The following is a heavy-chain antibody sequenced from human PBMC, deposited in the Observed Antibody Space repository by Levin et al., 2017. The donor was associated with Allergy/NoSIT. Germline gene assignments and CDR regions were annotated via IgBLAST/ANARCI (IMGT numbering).Heavy chain of an antibody. D-gene: IGHD5-12*01. Sequence: GGSLRLSCAASGFTFSSYGMHWVRQAPGKGLEWVAVIWYDGSNKYYADSVKGRFTISRDNSKNTLYLQMNSLRAEDTAVYYCARDMGHSGSIGRDYWGQGTLVTVSS. V-gene: IGHV3-33*01. J-gene: IGHJ4*02. CDR2: IWYDGSNK. CDR3: ARDMGHSGSIGRDY. CDR1: GFTFSSYG.